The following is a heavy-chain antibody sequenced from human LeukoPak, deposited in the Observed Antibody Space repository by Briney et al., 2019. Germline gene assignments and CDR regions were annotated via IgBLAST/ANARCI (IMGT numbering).Heavy chain of an antibody. Sequence: ASVKVSCKASGYTFTGYYMHWVRQAPGQGLEWMGWTNPNRGGTNYAQMFQGRVTMTRDTSISTAYMELSRLRSDDTAVYYCARDALLLWFGEFSDQTPNWYFDLWGRGTLVTVSS. J-gene: IGHJ2*01. CDR2: TNPNRGGT. D-gene: IGHD3-10*01. CDR1: GYTFTGYY. CDR3: ARDALLLWFGEFSDQTPNWYFDL. V-gene: IGHV1-2*02.